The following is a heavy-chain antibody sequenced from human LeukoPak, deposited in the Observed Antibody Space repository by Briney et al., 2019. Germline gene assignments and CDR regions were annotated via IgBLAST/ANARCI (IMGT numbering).Heavy chain of an antibody. V-gene: IGHV5-51*01. CDR1: GYSFTSYW. Sequence: GESLKISCKGSGYSFTSYWIGWVRQMPGKGLEWMGIIYPGDSDTRYSPSFQGQVTISADKSISTAYLQWSSLKASDTAVYYCARAPLSYCSGGSCYSSFDYWGQGTLVTVSS. CDR2: IYPGDSDT. D-gene: IGHD2-15*01. CDR3: ARAPLSYCSGGSCYSSFDY. J-gene: IGHJ4*02.